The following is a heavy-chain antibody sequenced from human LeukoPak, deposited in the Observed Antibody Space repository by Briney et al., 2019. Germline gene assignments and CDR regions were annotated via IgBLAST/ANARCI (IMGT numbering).Heavy chain of an antibody. Sequence: HSGGSLRLSCVASGFTVSSNYMTWVRQAPGKGLEWVSLIYSGGDTYYADSVKGRFTISRDNSRNTLYLQMNSLRAEDTAVYYCAKDRVADYWGQGTLVTVSS. CDR1: GFTVSSNY. J-gene: IGHJ4*02. V-gene: IGHV3-53*01. D-gene: IGHD2-15*01. CDR3: AKDRVADY. CDR2: IYSGGDT.